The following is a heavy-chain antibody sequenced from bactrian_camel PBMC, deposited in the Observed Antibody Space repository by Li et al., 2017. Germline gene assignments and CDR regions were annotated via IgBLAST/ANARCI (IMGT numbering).Heavy chain of an antibody. V-gene: IGHV3S53*01. CDR1: GGTFRSYS. J-gene: IGHJ6*01. CDR2: VDSDGST. Sequence: VQLVESGGGSVLAGGSLTLSCAASGGTFRSYSMAWFRQFPGQEREGVAEVDSDGSTNYRDSVKGRFTVSKDDLKDTLYLQMNSLKPEDTGVYYCAADRGYGLDCDDASGYWGQGTQVTVS. D-gene: IGHD3*01. CDR3: AADRGYGLDCDDASGY.